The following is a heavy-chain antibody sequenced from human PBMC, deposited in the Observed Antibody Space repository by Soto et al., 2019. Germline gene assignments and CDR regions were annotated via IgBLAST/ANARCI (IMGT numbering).Heavy chain of an antibody. CDR2: INHSGST. CDR3: ARNFDIAATGTAFDS. V-gene: IGHV4-34*01. Sequence: PSETLSLTCAVYGGSFSGYYWSWIRQPPGKGLEWIGEINHSGSTNYNPSLKSRVTISVDTSKNQFSLRLDSVTAADTAVYYCARNFDIAATGTAFDSWGRGVLVTVSS. CDR1: GGSFSGYY. D-gene: IGHD6-13*01. J-gene: IGHJ4*02.